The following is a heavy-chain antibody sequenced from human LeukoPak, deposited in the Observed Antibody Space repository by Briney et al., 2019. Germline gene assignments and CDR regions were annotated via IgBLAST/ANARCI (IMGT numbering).Heavy chain of an antibody. CDR3: ARGSTGGYSGYDATRKYFDY. V-gene: IGHV3-21*01. CDR2: ISSRSSCT. D-gene: IGHD5-12*01. Sequence: PGGSLRLSCAASGFTFSSYSMNWVRQAPGKGLEWVSSISSRSSCTYYTDSVKGRFTISRDNAKNSLHLQMNSLRAEDTALYYCARGSTGGYSGYDATRKYFDYWGQGTLVTVSS. CDR1: GFTFSSYS. J-gene: IGHJ4*02.